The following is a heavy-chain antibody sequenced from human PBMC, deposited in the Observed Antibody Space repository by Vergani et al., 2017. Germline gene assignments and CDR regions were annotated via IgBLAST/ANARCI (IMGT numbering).Heavy chain of an antibody. CDR1: GGTFSSYA. CDR3: ARTTIAARPIYYYYYXMDV. D-gene: IGHD6-6*01. Sequence: QVQLVQSGAEVKKPGSSVKVSCKASGGTFSSYAISWVRQAPGQGLDWMGGSIPIFGTANYAQKFQGRVTITADESTSTADMELSSLRSEDTAVYYCARTTIAARPIYYYYYXMDVWGKGPTVTVSS. V-gene: IGHV1-69*01. J-gene: IGHJ6*03. CDR2: SIPIFGTA.